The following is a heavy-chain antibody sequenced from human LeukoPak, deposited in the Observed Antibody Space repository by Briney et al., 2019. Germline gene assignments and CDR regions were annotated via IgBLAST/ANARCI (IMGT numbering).Heavy chain of an antibody. J-gene: IGHJ4*02. Sequence: GRSLRLSCAASGFAFSSYGMHWVRQAPGKGLEWLAVISYAGSAKFYADSVKGRFTISRDNSKNTLFLEMNSLRVEDTAVYYCENPDAGGDSTGRPFDCWGQGTLVTVSS. D-gene: IGHD6-19*01. V-gene: IGHV3-30*18. CDR2: ISYAGSAK. CDR1: GFAFSSYG. CDR3: ENPDAGGDSTGRPFDC.